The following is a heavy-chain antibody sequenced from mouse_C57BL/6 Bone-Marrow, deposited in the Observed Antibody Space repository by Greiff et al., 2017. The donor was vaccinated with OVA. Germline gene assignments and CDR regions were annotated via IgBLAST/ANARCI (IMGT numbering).Heavy chain of an antibody. CDR3: AREDEGRSFYWYMSV. V-gene: IGHV1-61*01. Sequence: QVQLQQSGAALVRPGASVKLSCKASGYTFTSYWMDWVKQRPGQGLEWIGNIYPSDSETHYNQKFKDKATLTVDTSSSTAYMKLSSLTYEDAAVYFCAREDEGRSFYWYMSVWGTGTTVTVSS. CDR1: GYTFTSYW. CDR2: IYPSDSET. J-gene: IGHJ1*03.